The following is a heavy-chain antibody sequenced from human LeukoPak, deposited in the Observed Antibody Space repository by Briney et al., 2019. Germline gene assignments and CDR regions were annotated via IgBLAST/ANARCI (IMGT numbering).Heavy chain of an antibody. CDR3: ARGQGWIAAAGTRRLYWFDP. V-gene: IGHV4-59*02. Sequence: SETLSLTCTVSSGSVNSYYWSWIRQPPGKGLEWIGYIYYSGSTNYNPSLKSRVTISVDTSKNQFSLKLSSVTAADTAVYYCARGQGWIAAAGTRRLYWFDPWGQGTLVTVSS. J-gene: IGHJ5*02. CDR2: IYYSGST. D-gene: IGHD6-13*01. CDR1: SGSVNSYY.